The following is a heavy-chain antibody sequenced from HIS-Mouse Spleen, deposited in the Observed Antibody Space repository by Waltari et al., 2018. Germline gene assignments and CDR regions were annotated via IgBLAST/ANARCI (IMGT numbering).Heavy chain of an antibody. D-gene: IGHD1-1*01. V-gene: IGHV4-39*02. CDR3: AREGTAGFDY. J-gene: IGHJ4*02. CDR2: IYYSGST. CDR1: GGSIRSSSYY. Sequence: QLQLQESGPGLVKPSETLSLTCTVSGGSIRSSSYYWGWIRQPPGKGLEWIGSIYYSGSTYYNPSLKSRVTISVDTSKNQFSLKLSSVTAADTAVYYCAREGTAGFDYWGQGTLVTVSS.